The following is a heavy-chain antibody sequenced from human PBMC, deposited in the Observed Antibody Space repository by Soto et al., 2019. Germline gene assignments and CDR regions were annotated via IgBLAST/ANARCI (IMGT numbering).Heavy chain of an antibody. CDR3: ARCWGETGTTRLGFDY. Sequence: SETLSLTCAVYGGSFSGYYWSWIRQPPGKGLEWIGEINHSGSTNYNPSLKSRVTISVDTSKNQFSLKLSSVTAADTAVYYCARCWGETGTTRLGFDYWGQGTLVTVSS. CDR2: INHSGST. V-gene: IGHV4-34*01. D-gene: IGHD1-7*01. J-gene: IGHJ4*02. CDR1: GGSFSGYY.